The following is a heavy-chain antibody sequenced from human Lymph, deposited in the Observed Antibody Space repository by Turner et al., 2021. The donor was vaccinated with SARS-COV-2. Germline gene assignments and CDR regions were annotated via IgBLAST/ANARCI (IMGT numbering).Heavy chain of an antibody. D-gene: IGHD6-6*01. CDR3: ASLYSSSAAGDP. J-gene: IGHJ5*02. V-gene: IGHV3-23*01. CDR1: GFTFSSYA. Sequence: EVQLLESGGGLVQPGGALRLSCAASGFTFSSYAMSWVRQAPGKGLEWVSAISGSGGSTYYADSVKGRFTISRDNSKNTLYLQMNSLRAEDTAVYYCASLYSSSAAGDPWGQGTLVTVSS. CDR2: ISGSGGST.